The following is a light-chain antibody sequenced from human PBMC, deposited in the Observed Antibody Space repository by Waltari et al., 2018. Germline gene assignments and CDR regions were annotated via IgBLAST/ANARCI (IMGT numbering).Light chain of an antibody. J-gene: IGKJ4*01. CDR3: QQYNRWPPLT. V-gene: IGKV3D-15*01. CDR2: HAS. Sequence: EVVMTQSPATLYLSLAERATLSCRASQSIATDLAWYQHKPGQAPRLRIYHASTRATAIPTRFRGSGSGTDFTLTISGLQSEDSAVYYCQQYNRWPPLTFGGGTKVEI. CDR1: QSIATD.